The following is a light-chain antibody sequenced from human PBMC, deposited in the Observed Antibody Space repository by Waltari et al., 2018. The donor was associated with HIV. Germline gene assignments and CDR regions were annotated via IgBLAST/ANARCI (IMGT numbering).Light chain of an antibody. V-gene: IGLV2-8*01. CDR2: DFN. CDR1: SGDVGNYNY. J-gene: IGLJ2*01. Sequence: QSALTQPPSASGSPGQSVTISCTGTSGDVGNYNYVSWYHQHPGKALKLIMVDFNGRPSGVPDRCFGSKSGNTATLTVSGLQADDEADYFCSAYGGSYNRLLFGGGTKLTVL. CDR3: SAYGGSYNRLL.